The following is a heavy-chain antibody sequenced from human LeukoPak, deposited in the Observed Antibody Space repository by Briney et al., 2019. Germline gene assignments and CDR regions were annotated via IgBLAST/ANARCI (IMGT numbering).Heavy chain of an antibody. V-gene: IGHV3-30*03. CDR1: GFTFSSYG. J-gene: IGHJ3*02. Sequence: GRSLRLSCAASGFTFSSYGMHWVRQAPGKGLEWVAVISYDGSNKYYADSVKGRFTISRDNSKNTLYLQMNSLRAEDTAVYYCARAGLRLSGHCSSTSCYAFDIWGQGTMVTVSS. D-gene: IGHD2-2*03. CDR3: ARAGLRLSGHCSSTSCYAFDI. CDR2: ISYDGSNK.